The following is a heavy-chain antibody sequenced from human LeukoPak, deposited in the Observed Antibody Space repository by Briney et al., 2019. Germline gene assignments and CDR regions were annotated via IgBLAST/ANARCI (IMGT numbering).Heavy chain of an antibody. J-gene: IGHJ4*02. D-gene: IGHD2/OR15-2a*01. CDR3: ATTTFSLSPMDD. Sequence: SVKVSCKASGGNFSSNTISWVRQAPGQGLEWMGRIIPILGIANYAQKFQGRVTTTADKSTSTAYMELSSLRSEDTAVYYCATTTFSLSPMDDGAQGTLVTVS. CDR2: IIPILGIA. CDR1: GGNFSSNT. V-gene: IGHV1-69*02.